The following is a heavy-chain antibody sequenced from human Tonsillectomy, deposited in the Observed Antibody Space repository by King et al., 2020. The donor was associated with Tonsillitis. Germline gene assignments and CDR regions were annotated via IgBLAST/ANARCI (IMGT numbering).Heavy chain of an antibody. CDR2: SHPPDSDT. V-gene: IGHV5-51*01. D-gene: IGHD6-13*01. CDR1: GYRFTNYW. J-gene: IGHJ5*02. Sequence: QLVQSGAEVKKPGESLKISCKGSGYRFTNYWIGWVRQMPGKGLEWMGISHPPDSDTTYSPSFQGQVTMSVDKSTSTAYLQWSSLKASDTAICYCARHRSLGSSWYWGFDPWGQGTLVTVSS. CDR3: ARHRSLGSSWYWGFDP.